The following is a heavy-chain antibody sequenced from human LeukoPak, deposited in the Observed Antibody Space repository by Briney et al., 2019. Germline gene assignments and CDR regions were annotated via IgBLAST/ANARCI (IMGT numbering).Heavy chain of an antibody. Sequence: PGGSVSLFCTASGFIFSIYWVTWARHARGVGLEGVANIRQDGIDQFYVDAVKGGLSITSDNADNSLFLQQNSLRAEDTAVYYCARVRTEWYIDLWGRGTLVTVSS. CDR2: IRQDGIDQ. CDR3: ARVRTEWYIDL. CDR1: GFIFSIYW. J-gene: IGHJ2*01. V-gene: IGHV3-7*01. D-gene: IGHD1-1*01.